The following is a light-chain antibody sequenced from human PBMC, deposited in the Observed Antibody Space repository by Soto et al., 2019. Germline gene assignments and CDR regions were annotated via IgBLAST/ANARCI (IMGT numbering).Light chain of an antibody. J-gene: IGLJ3*02. Sequence: QSALTQPASVSGSPGQSITISCTGTSSDVGGYNYVSWYQQHPGKAPKLMIYDVSNRPSGVSNRFSDSKSGNTASLTISGLQAEDEAVYYCSSYTSSSTLNWVFGGGTKLTVL. CDR2: DVS. CDR3: SSYTSSSTLNWV. V-gene: IGLV2-14*01. CDR1: SSDVGGYNY.